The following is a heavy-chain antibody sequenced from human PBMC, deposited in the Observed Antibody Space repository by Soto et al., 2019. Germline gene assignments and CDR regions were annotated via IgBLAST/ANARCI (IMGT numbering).Heavy chain of an antibody. Sequence: PGGSLRLSCAASGFTFSSYSMNWVRQAPGKGLEWVSYISSSSSYTNYADSVKGRFTISRDNAKNTLYLQMNSLRAEDTAVYYCATGQYYYDSSGYYYSWGQGTLVTVSS. J-gene: IGHJ4*02. D-gene: IGHD3-22*01. CDR3: ATGQYYYDSSGYYYS. CDR1: GFTFSSYS. CDR2: ISSSSSYT. V-gene: IGHV3-21*05.